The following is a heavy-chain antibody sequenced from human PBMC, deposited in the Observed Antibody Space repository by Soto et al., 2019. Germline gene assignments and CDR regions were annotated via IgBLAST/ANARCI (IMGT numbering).Heavy chain of an antibody. Sequence: QVQLVESGGGVVQPGRSLRLSCAASGFFFSSYGMHWVRQAPGKGLEWVALISYDGNNQDYADSVKGRFAISRDNSRNTLYLQMNSLRVEDTDVYYCTFAGVVVPAADFDYWGQGTLVNVSS. D-gene: IGHD2-15*01. CDR1: GFFFSSYG. CDR3: TFAGVVVPAADFDY. J-gene: IGHJ4*02. V-gene: IGHV3-30*03. CDR2: ISYDGNNQ.